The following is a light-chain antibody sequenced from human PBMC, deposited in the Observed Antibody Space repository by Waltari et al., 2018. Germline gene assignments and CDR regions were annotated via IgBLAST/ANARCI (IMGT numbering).Light chain of an antibody. CDR3: AAWDDSLNAVV. V-gene: IGLV1-36*01. CDR1: SSNIGNTA. J-gene: IGLJ2*01. Sequence: QSVLTQPPSVSEAPRPRVTISCSGSSSNIGNTAVNWYQRLPGEAPKLPIYSDDLLPSGVSDRFSGSKSGTSASMAIGGLLSEDEGDYYCAAWDDSLNAVVFGGGTKLTVL. CDR2: SDD.